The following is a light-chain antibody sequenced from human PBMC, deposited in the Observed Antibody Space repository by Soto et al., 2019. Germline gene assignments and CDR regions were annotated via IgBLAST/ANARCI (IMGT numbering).Light chain of an antibody. V-gene: IGKV1-5*03. CDR2: QAS. CDR1: QSISSW. J-gene: IGKJ1*01. Sequence: DIQMTQSPSTLSASVGDRVTITCRASQSISSWLAWYQQKPGKAPKLLIYQASNLKTGVPSRFSGSGSGTEFPLTISSLQPDDFATFYCHQYNSSPWTFGQGTKVEMK. CDR3: HQYNSSPWT.